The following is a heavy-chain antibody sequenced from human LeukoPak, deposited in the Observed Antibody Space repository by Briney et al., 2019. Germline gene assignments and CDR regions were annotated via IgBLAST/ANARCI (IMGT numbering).Heavy chain of an antibody. CDR2: INPIFGTA. CDR1: GGTFSSYA. D-gene: IGHD3-22*01. V-gene: IGHV1-69*05. Sequence: ASVKVSCKASGGTFSSYAISWVRQAPGQGLEWMGGINPIFGTANYAQKFQGRVTNTTDESTSTAYMELSSLRSEDTAVYYCASPAHYYDSSGYFSYWGQGTLVTVSS. CDR3: ASPAHYYDSSGYFSY. J-gene: IGHJ4*02.